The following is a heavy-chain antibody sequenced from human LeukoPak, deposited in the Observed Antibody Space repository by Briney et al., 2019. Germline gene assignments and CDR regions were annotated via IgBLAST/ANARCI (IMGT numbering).Heavy chain of an antibody. CDR2: IYYSGST. D-gene: IGHD3-22*01. CDR3: ARSGSSGYPRGNGMDV. CDR1: GGSISSGGYY. Sequence: SETLSLTCTVSGGSISSGGYYWSWIRQHPGKGLEWIGYIYYSGSTYYNPSLKSRVTISVDTSKNQFSLKLSSVTAADTAVYYCARSGSSGYPRGNGMDVWGQGTTVTVSS. V-gene: IGHV4-31*03. J-gene: IGHJ6*02.